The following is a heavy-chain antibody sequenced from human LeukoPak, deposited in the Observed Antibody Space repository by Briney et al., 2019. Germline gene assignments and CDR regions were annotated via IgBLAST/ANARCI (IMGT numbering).Heavy chain of an antibody. CDR2: VFTSGIISGNT. CDR1: GGSISSYY. J-gene: IGHJ3*02. Sequence: SETLSLTCTVSGGSISSYYWSWIRQPPGKGLEWIGRVFTSGIISGNTNYNPSVKSRVTMSVDSSKNQFSLKLRSVTAADTAVYYCARDRYYYDSSSYFSAFDTWGQGTMVTVSS. D-gene: IGHD3-22*01. CDR3: ARDRYYYDSSSYFSAFDT. V-gene: IGHV4-4*07.